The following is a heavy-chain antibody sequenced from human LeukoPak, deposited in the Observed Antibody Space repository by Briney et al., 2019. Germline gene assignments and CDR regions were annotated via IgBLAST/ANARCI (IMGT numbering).Heavy chain of an antibody. CDR3: AKIVRYYYDSSGYRGYFDY. CDR1: GFTFSSYA. Sequence: GGPLRLSCAASGFTFSSYAMSWVRQAPGKGLEWVSAISGSGGSTYYADSVKGRFTISRDNSKNTLYLQMNSLRAEDTAVYYCAKIVRYYYDSSGYRGYFDYWGQGTLVTVSS. J-gene: IGHJ4*02. V-gene: IGHV3-23*01. D-gene: IGHD3-22*01. CDR2: ISGSGGST.